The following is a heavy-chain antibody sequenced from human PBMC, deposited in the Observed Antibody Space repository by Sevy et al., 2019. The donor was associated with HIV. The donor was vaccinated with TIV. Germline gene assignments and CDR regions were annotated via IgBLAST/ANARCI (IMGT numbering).Heavy chain of an antibody. Sequence: GSVKVSCKISGYTFTSYRITWVRQAPGQGLECMGWISPHNGDTNYAQKLQGRVSMITDTSTSTAYMELRNLRSDDTAVYYCARAFCSGGRCYSLAYWGQGTLVTVSS. CDR3: ARAFCSGGRCYSLAY. D-gene: IGHD2-15*01. J-gene: IGHJ4*01. V-gene: IGHV1-18*01. CDR1: GYTFTSYR. CDR2: ISPHNGDT.